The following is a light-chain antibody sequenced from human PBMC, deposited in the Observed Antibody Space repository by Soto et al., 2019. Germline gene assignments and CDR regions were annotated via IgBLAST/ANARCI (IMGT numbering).Light chain of an antibody. Sequence: DIHMTQSPTSLSASVGDRATITCCASQSISRWLSCYQYKPGKAHKLLIYDASTLQSGVPSRYSVSGSGTEFTLTISNLQPDDFATYYCQQYESYSPWTFGQGTRGDIK. CDR1: QSISRW. CDR3: QQYESYSPWT. V-gene: IGKV1-5*01. J-gene: IGKJ1*01. CDR2: DAS.